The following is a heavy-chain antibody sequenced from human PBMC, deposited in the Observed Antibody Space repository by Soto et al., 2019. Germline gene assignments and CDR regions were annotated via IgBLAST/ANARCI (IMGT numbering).Heavy chain of an antibody. V-gene: IGHV4-59*01. D-gene: IGHD3-22*01. CDR3: ARYYDSSGYMDY. J-gene: IGHJ4*02. CDR2: IYYSGST. Sequence: SETLSLTCTVSGGSISSYYWSWIRQPPGKGLEWVGYIYYSGSTNYNPSLKSRVTMSVDTSKNQFSLKLSSVTAADTAVYYCARYYDSSGYMDYWGQGTLVTVSS. CDR1: GGSISSYY.